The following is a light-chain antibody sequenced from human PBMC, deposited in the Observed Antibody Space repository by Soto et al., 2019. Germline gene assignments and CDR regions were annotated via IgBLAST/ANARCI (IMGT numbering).Light chain of an antibody. CDR1: QSVSSN. CDR3: QQRANSIT. J-gene: IGKJ5*01. CDR2: DAS. V-gene: IGKV3-11*01. Sequence: EIVLTQSPATLSLSPGERATLSCRASQSVSSNLAWFQQIPGQAPRLLIYDASNRATSIPARFSGSGSGTDFTLTISCLEPEDFATYYCQQRANSITFGQGTRLEIK.